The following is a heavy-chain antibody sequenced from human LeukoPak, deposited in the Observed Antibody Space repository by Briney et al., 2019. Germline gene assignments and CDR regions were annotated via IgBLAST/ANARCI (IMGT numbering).Heavy chain of an antibody. V-gene: IGHV3-23*01. CDR2: ISGSGGST. D-gene: IGHD4-17*01. J-gene: IGHJ6*02. CDR3: AKVRSAADNYGDYGYYYYGMDV. Sequence: GGSLRLSCAACGLTFSSYAMSWVHQAPGKGLEGVSAISGSGGSTYYADSVKGRFTTSRDNSKNTLYLQMNSLRAEDTAVYYCAKVRSAADNYGDYGYYYYGMDVWGQGTTVTVSS. CDR1: GLTFSSYA.